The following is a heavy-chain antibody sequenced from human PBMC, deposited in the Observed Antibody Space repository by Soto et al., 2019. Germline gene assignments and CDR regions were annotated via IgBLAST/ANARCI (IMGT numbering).Heavy chain of an antibody. CDR1: GGSFSGYY. V-gene: IGHV4-34*01. J-gene: IGHJ4*02. CDR3: ARRSGLYGSGSPIDY. Sequence: PSXTLSLTCAVYGGSFSGYYWSWIRQPPGKGLEWIGEINHSGSTNYNPSLKSRVTISVDTSKNQFSLKLSSVTAADTAVYYCARRSGLYGSGSPIDYWGQGTLVTSPQ. D-gene: IGHD3-10*01. CDR2: INHSGST.